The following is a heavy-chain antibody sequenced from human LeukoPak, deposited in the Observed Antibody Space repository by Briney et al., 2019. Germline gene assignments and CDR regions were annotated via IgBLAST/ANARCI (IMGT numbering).Heavy chain of an antibody. CDR2: IYSGGST. CDR1: GFTVIGNY. CDR3: ARWRGSSWSYYFDY. D-gene: IGHD6-13*01. V-gene: IGHV3-66*01. Sequence: GGALRLSCAASGFTVIGNYMTWVRQAPGKGLDGVSVIYSGGSTYYADSVKGRFTISRDNSKNTLYLQMNSLRAEDTAVYYCARWRGSSWSYYFDYWGQGTLVTVSS. J-gene: IGHJ4*02.